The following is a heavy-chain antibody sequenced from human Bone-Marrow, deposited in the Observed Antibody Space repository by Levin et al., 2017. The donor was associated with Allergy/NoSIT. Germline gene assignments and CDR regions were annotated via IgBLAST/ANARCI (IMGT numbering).Heavy chain of an antibody. CDR3: AKFGSGWYNNYFDY. J-gene: IGHJ4*02. CDR1: GFTFSSYA. V-gene: IGHV3-23*01. D-gene: IGHD6-19*01. CDR2: ISSSGVGT. Sequence: GGSLRLSCAASGFTFSSYAMSWVRQAPGKGLEWVSGISSSGVGTYYADSVKGRFTISRDNSKNPLYLQMNSLRAEDTAVYYCAKFGSGWYNNYFDYWGQGTQVTVSS.